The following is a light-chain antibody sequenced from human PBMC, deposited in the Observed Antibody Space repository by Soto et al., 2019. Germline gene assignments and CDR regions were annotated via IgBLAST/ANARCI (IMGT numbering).Light chain of an antibody. J-gene: IGLJ2*01. CDR1: SSDVGGYNS. V-gene: IGLV2-8*01. CDR3: SSYAGSNTVI. Sequence: QSVLTQPPSASGSPGQSVIISCTGTSSDVGGYNSVSWYQHHPGKAPKLMIFEVNQRPSGVPDRFSGSKSGNTASLTVSGLQAEDEADYYCSSYAGSNTVIFGGGTKLTVL. CDR2: EVN.